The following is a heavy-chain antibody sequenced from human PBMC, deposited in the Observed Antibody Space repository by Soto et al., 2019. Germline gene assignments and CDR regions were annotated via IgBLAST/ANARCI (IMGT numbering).Heavy chain of an antibody. CDR3: ARDKRSSSWSTIDY. CDR2: IYYSGST. CDR1: GGSISSGGYY. J-gene: IGHJ4*02. Sequence: QVQLQESGPGLVKPSQTLSLTCTVSGGSISSGGYYWSWIRQHPGKGLEWIGYIYYSGSTYYNPSLTSRVTISVDTSKNQFSLKLSSVTAADTAVYYCARDKRSSSWSTIDYWGQGTLVTVSS. D-gene: IGHD6-13*01. V-gene: IGHV4-31*03.